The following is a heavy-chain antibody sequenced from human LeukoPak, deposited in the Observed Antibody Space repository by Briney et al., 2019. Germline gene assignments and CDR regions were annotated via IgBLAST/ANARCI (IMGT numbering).Heavy chain of an antibody. Sequence: PGGSLRLSCAASGFAFSSYWMHWVRQAPGKGLEYVSAISSNGGNTYYADSVKGRFTISRDNSKNILYLQMSSLRAEDTAVYYCVKVDCSGGRCSFDYWGQGTLVTVSS. D-gene: IGHD2-15*01. J-gene: IGHJ4*02. CDR1: GFAFSSYW. CDR3: VKVDCSGGRCSFDY. CDR2: ISSNGGNT. V-gene: IGHV3-64D*09.